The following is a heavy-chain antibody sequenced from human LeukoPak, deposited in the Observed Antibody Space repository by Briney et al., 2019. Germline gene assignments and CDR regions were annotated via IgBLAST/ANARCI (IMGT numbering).Heavy chain of an antibody. CDR2: VYSSGKT. CDR3: ARERHYYTFWSDSFRDAVDI. Sequence: PSETLSLTCTVAGGSISSYYWSWLRHSAGKRLEWIGRVYSSGKTSYKPSLRSRVTMSVDTSKNQFSLQVNSVTAADTAVYYCARERHYYTFWSDSFRDAVDIWGPGTRVTVS. CDR1: GGSISSYY. V-gene: IGHV4-4*07. J-gene: IGHJ3*02. D-gene: IGHD3-3*01.